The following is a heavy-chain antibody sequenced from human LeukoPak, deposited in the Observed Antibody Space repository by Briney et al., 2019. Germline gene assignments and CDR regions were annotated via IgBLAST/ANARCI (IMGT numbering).Heavy chain of an antibody. CDR1: GGSFSGYY. V-gene: IGHV4-34*01. CDR3: AREGANWFDP. J-gene: IGHJ5*02. Sequence: SETLSLTCAVYGGSFSGYYWSWIRQPPGKGLEWIGEINHSGSTNYNPSLKSRVTISVDTSKNQFSLKLSSVTAADTAIYYCAREGANWFDPWGQGTLVTVSS. D-gene: IGHD1-26*01. CDR2: INHSGST.